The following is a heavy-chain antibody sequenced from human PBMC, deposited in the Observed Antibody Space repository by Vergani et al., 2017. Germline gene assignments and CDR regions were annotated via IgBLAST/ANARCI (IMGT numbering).Heavy chain of an antibody. CDR2: ISGRSSYV. CDR1: GFTFSHSS. Sequence: EVQMVESGGGLVKPGGSLRLSCVASGFTFSHSSMNWVRQAPGSGLEWVASISGRSSYVNYAVSVKGRFTISRDNAKNSLFLQMNSLRAEDTAVYYCVREETFYDSVSDYLAGYFDHWGQGALVTVSS. J-gene: IGHJ4*02. CDR3: VREETFYDSVSDYLAGYFDH. D-gene: IGHD3-3*01. V-gene: IGHV3-21*06.